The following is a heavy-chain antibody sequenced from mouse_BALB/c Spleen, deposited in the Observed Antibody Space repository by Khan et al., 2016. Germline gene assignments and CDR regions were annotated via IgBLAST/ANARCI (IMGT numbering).Heavy chain of an antibody. Sequence: QVQLQQSGAELARPGASVKMSCKASGYTFTTYTMFWVKQRPGQGLEWIGYTNPSSDYTDYNQKFKDKATLTADKSSSTAYMQLNSLTSEDSAVYYCARDGWLLGYFDYWGQGTTLTVSS. J-gene: IGHJ2*01. V-gene: IGHV1-4*01. D-gene: IGHD2-3*01. CDR2: TNPSSDYT. CDR3: ARDGWLLGYFDY. CDR1: GYTFTTYT.